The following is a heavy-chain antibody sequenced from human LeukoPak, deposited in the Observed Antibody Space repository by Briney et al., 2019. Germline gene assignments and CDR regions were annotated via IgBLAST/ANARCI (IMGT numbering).Heavy chain of an antibody. J-gene: IGHJ6*02. CDR2: ISYDGSNK. CDR1: GFTFSSYA. D-gene: IGHD2-2*01. Sequence: GGSLRLSCAASGFTFSSYAMHWVRQALGKGLEWVAVISYDGSNKYYADSVKGRFTISRDNPKNTLYLQMNSLRAEDTAVYYCARDRVPSDIVVVPAKHYGMDVWGQGTTVTVSS. V-gene: IGHV3-30-3*01. CDR3: ARDRVPSDIVVVPAKHYGMDV.